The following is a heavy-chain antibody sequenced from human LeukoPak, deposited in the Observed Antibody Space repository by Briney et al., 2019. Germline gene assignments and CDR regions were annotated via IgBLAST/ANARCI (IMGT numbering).Heavy chain of an antibody. D-gene: IGHD2-15*01. J-gene: IGHJ4*02. CDR3: ARTVCSGGSCPHDY. Sequence: GGSLRLSCAASGFTFSSYSINWVRQAPGKGLEWVSSIDTASNTFYADSVKGRFTISRDNAKNSLDLQMNSLSVEDTAVYYCARTVCSGGSCPHDYWGQGTLVTVSS. CDR2: IDTASNT. V-gene: IGHV3-21*01. CDR1: GFTFSSYS.